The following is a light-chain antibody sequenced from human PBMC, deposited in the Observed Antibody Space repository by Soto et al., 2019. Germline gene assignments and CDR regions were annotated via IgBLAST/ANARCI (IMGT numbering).Light chain of an antibody. Sequence: DIQITQSPSSLSASVGDRVTITCRASQSISSWLAWYQQKPGKAPKLLIYDVSSLESGVPSRFSGSGSGTEFTLTISSLQPDDFATYYCQQYNTFWTVGQGTKVDI. CDR3: QQYNTFWT. CDR2: DVS. CDR1: QSISSW. J-gene: IGKJ1*01. V-gene: IGKV1-5*01.